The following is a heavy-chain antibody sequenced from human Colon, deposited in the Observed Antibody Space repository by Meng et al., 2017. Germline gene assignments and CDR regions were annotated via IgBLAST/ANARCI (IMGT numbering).Heavy chain of an antibody. CDR2: INHSGST. CDR3: ARERLSSGWYGGRWFDP. V-gene: IGHV4-34*01. Sequence: QGQLKEWGPRLLRPSETLSLTCTVYGGSFTDFYWSWVRQSPERGLEWIGEINHSGSTNYNPSLKSRVTISVDTSKNQFSLKLSSVTAADTAVYYCARERLSSGWYGGRWFDPWGQGTLVTVSS. D-gene: IGHD6-19*01. J-gene: IGHJ5*02. CDR1: GGSFTDFY.